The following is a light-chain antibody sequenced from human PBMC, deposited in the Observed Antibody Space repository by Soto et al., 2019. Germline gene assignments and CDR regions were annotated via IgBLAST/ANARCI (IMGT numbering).Light chain of an antibody. CDR2: GES. V-gene: IGKV3-20*01. Sequence: EIVLTQSPGTLSLSPGEGATLSCRASQSIGGNFLAWYQQRRGQAPRLLIHGESNRATGIPDRFSGSGSGTDFPLTITRLEPEDFAVYYCQQYGGSPRTFGQGTKVEVK. J-gene: IGKJ1*01. CDR3: QQYGGSPRT. CDR1: QSIGGNF.